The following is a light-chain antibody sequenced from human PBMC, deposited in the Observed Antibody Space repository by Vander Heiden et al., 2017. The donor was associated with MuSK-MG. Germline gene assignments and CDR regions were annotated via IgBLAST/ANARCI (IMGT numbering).Light chain of an antibody. Sequence: DIQMTQSPSSLSASVGDRVTITCQASQDISNYLNWYQQKPGKAPKLLIYDASNLETGVPSRFSASGSGTDFTFTISSPQPEDIAPYYCQQYYYPPPITFGQGTRLEIK. J-gene: IGKJ5*01. CDR2: DAS. CDR3: QQYYYPPPIT. V-gene: IGKV1-33*01. CDR1: QDISNY.